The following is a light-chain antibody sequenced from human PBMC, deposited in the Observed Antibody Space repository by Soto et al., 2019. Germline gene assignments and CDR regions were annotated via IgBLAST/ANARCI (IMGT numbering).Light chain of an antibody. CDR1: HSNIGRNS. CDR3: AAWDDSLNGRV. CDR2: SSN. V-gene: IGLV1-44*01. Sequence: QSVLTQPPSASGTPGQRVTIPCSGTHSNIGRNSVNWYLQLPGTAPRLLIFSSNQRPLGVPDRFSGSRSGTSASLAITGLRSEDDAYYYCAAWDDSLNGRVFGGGTKLPV. J-gene: IGLJ3*02.